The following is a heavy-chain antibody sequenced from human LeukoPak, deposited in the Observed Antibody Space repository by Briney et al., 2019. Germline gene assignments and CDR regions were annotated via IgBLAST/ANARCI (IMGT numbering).Heavy chain of an antibody. CDR3: ARDGGINNWFDT. Sequence: PSETLSLTCTVSGASFSSGDQYWNWIRQSPGKGLEWIGSIHPSGRLYNNPSLKSRVTISVDTSKNQFSLKLTSVSAADTAVYYCARDGGINNWFDTWGQGTLVTVSS. D-gene: IGHD1-14*01. CDR1: GASFSSGDQY. CDR2: IHPSGRL. J-gene: IGHJ5*02. V-gene: IGHV4-61*08.